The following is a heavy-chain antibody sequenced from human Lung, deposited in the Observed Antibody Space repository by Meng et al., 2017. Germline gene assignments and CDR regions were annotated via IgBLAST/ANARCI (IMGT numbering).Heavy chain of an antibody. CDR1: GFTFSSYS. Sequence: EVQLVESGGGLVKPGGCMRLSCAASGFTFSSYSMNWGRQAPGKGLEWVSSISSSSSYIYYADPVKGRFTISRDNAKNSLYLQMNSLRAEDTAVYYCARLPLLWFGESHDFDYWGQGTLVTVSS. J-gene: IGHJ4*02. CDR2: ISSSSSYI. V-gene: IGHV3-21*02. D-gene: IGHD3-10*01. CDR3: ARLPLLWFGESHDFDY.